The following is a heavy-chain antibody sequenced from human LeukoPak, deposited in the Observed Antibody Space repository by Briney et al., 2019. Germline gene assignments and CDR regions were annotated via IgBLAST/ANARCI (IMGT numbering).Heavy chain of an antibody. CDR3: ARAVVLTAPDNY. CDR1: GFTFSSYS. V-gene: IGHV3-21*01. Sequence: GGSLRLSGAASGFTFSSYSMNWVRQALGKGLEWVSYIGGSTDDIYYGASVKGRFTISRDNAKNSLYLQMNSLRAEDTAVYYCARAVVLTAPDNYWGQGTLVTVSS. J-gene: IGHJ4*02. CDR2: IGGSTDDI. D-gene: IGHD2-21*02.